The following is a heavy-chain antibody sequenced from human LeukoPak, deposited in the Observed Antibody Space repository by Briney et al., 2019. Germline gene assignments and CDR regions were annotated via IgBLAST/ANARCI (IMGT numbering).Heavy chain of an antibody. J-gene: IGHJ5*02. CDR2: INTNTGNP. CDR1: GYTFTSYA. CDR3: AREVVVVAATANWFDP. V-gene: IGHV7-4-1*02. D-gene: IGHD2-15*01. Sequence: ASVKVSCKASGYTFTSYAMNWVRQAPGQGLEWMGWINTNTGNPTYAQGFTGRFVFSLDTSVSTAYLQISSLKAEDTAVYYCAREVVVVAATANWFDPWGQGTLVTVSS.